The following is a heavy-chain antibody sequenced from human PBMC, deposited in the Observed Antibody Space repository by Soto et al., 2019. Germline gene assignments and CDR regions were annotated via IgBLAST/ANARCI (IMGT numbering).Heavy chain of an antibody. CDR2: IYYSGST. CDR1: GGSISSYY. Sequence: SETLSLTCTVSGGSISSYYWSWIRQPPGKGLEWIGYIYYSGSTNYNPSLKSRVTISVDTSKNQFSLKLSSVTAADTAVYYCARVENDILTGYFFDEWGQGTLVTVSS. D-gene: IGHD3-9*01. V-gene: IGHV4-59*01. CDR3: ARVENDILTGYFFDE. J-gene: IGHJ4*02.